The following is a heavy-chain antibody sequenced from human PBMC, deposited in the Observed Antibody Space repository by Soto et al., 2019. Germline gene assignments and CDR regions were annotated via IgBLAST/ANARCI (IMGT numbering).Heavy chain of an antibody. Sequence: GGSLRLSCAASGFTFSSYAMHWVRQAPGKGLEWVAVISYDGSNKYYADSVKGRFTISRDNSKNTLYLQMNSLRAEDTAVYYCARELGAYYYDTITPNWFDPWGQGTLVTVSS. D-gene: IGHD3-22*01. V-gene: IGHV3-30-3*01. CDR2: ISYDGSNK. CDR1: GFTFSSYA. CDR3: ARELGAYYYDTITPNWFDP. J-gene: IGHJ5*02.